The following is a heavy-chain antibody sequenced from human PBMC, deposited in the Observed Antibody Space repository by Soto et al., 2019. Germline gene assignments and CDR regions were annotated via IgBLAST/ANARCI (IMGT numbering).Heavy chain of an antibody. J-gene: IGHJ4*02. D-gene: IGHD3-10*01. Sequence: QVQLQESGPGLVKPSQTLSLTCTFSGGSISSGGYYWSWIRQHPGKGLAWIGYIYYSGSTYYNPSLKSQVTISVDTSKNQFSLKLSSVTAADTAVYYCAMATHYYGSDRFDYWGQGTLVTVSS. CDR1: GGSISSGGYY. V-gene: IGHV4-31*01. CDR3: AMATHYYGSDRFDY. CDR2: IYYSGST.